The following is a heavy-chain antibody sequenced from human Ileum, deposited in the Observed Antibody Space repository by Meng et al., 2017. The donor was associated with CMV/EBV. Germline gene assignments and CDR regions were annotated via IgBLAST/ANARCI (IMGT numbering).Heavy chain of an antibody. J-gene: IGHJ4*02. D-gene: IGHD6-25*01. CDR3: AKGVGYYFDY. CDR2: VSVRGGDT. CDR1: GFTFSNYV. V-gene: IGHV3-23*01. Sequence: AGSLRLSCAASGFTFSNYVMRWVRQAPGKVLEWVSTVSVRGGDTYYADSVKGRFTVSRDNSKNPLYLQMNSLRAEDTAVYYCAKGVGYYFDYWGQGTLVTVSS.